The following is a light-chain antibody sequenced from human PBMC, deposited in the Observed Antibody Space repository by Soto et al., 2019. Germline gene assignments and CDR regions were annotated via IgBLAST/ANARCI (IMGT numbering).Light chain of an antibody. Sequence: QSALTQPASVSESAGQSITISCTGTMRDVGAYNFVSWYQQHPGKPPKLIIYDVANRPSGVSNRFSGSKSGSTASLTISRLQTEDEADYYCISYTSRSTLVFGAGTKLTVL. CDR3: ISYTSRSTLV. CDR1: MRDVGAYNF. CDR2: DVA. V-gene: IGLV2-14*03. J-gene: IGLJ1*01.